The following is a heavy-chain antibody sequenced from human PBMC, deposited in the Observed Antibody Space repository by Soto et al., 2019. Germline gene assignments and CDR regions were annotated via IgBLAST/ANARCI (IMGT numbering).Heavy chain of an antibody. V-gene: IGHV1-3*01. D-gene: IGHD2-15*01. CDR2: INDGNGNT. CDR3: ARYGAIGYCSGGSCYSVDAFDI. CDR1: GYTFTSYA. Sequence: QVQLVQSGAEVKKPGASVKVSCKASGYTFTSYAMHWVRQAPGQRLEWMGWINDGNGNTKYSQKFQGRVTITRDTSASTAYMELSSLRSEDTAVYHCARYGAIGYCSGGSCYSVDAFDIWGQGTMVTVSS. J-gene: IGHJ3*02.